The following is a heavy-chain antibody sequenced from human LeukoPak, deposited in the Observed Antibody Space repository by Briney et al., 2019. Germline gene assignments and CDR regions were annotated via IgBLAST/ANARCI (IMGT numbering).Heavy chain of an antibody. CDR2: INSDGSST. Sequence: GGSLRLSCAASGFTFSSYWMTWVRQAPGKGLVWVSRINSDGSSTGYADSVKGRFTISRDNAKNTLYLQMNSLRAEDTAVYYCARVPVEMATNNWFDPWGQGALVTVSS. J-gene: IGHJ5*02. D-gene: IGHD5-24*01. CDR3: ARVPVEMATNNWFDP. V-gene: IGHV3-74*01. CDR1: GFTFSSYW.